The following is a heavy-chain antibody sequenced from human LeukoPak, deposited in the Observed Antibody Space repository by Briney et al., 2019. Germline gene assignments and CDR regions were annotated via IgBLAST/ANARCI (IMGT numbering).Heavy chain of an antibody. CDR2: IGTAGDT. J-gene: IGHJ4*02. CDR3: ARGGDSSGHMGFDY. Sequence: GGSLRLSCAASGFTFSSYGMHRVRQATGKGLEWVSAIGTAGDTYYPGSVKGRFTISRENAKNSLYLQMNSLRAGDTAVYYCARGGDSSGHMGFDYWGQGTLVTVSS. CDR1: GFTFSSYG. V-gene: IGHV3-13*01. D-gene: IGHD6-19*01.